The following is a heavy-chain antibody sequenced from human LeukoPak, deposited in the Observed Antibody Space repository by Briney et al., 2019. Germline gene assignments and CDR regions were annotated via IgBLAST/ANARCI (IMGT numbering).Heavy chain of an antibody. CDR2: INPNSDGT. CDR1: GYTFTGYY. V-gene: IGHV1-2*02. Sequence: ASVKVSCKASGYTFTGYYMHWVRQAPGQGLEWMGWINPNSDGTNYAQKFQGRVTMTRDTSISTAYMELSRLRSDDTAVYYCARLMSGDSSGYDYWGQGTLVTVSS. J-gene: IGHJ4*02. D-gene: IGHD3-22*01. CDR3: ARLMSGDSSGYDY.